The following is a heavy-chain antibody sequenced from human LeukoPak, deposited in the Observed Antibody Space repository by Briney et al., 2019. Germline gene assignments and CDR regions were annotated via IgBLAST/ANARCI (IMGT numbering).Heavy chain of an antibody. CDR2: ISNGDT. J-gene: IGHJ4*02. Sequence: ASVKVSCKASGYTFNSYGISWVRQAPGQGLEWMGWISNGDTNYAQKHQGRVTMTTDTSTSTAYMELRSLRSDDTAVYYCARDLLLGVAFDYWGQGSLVTVSS. CDR3: ARDLLLGVAFDY. D-gene: IGHD3-3*01. CDR1: GYTFNSYG. V-gene: IGHV1-18*01.